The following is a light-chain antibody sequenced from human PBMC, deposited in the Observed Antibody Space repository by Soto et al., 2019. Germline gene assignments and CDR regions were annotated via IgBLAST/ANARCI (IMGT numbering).Light chain of an antibody. CDR1: QSVSSSY. V-gene: IGKV3-15*01. CDR2: GAS. Sequence: EIVMTQSPATLSVSPGERATLSCRASQSVSSSYLAWYQQKPDQAPRLLIYGASTRATDIPARLSGSGSGTEFPLTISSLQSEDFAVYYCQQYNNWPLSFGGGTKVEIK. CDR3: QQYNNWPLS. J-gene: IGKJ4*01.